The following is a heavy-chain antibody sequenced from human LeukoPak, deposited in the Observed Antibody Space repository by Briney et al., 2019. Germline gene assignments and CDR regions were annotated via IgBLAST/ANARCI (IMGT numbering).Heavy chain of an antibody. V-gene: IGHV4-59*01. CDR1: GGSISNYY. D-gene: IGHD6-13*01. J-gene: IGHJ4*02. CDR2: IYYSGTT. CDR3: ARGVYIAAAQYGY. Sequence: SETLSLTCTVSGGSISNYYWSWIRQPPGKGLEWIGYIYYSGTTNYNPSLKSRVTISVDTSKNQFSLKLNSVAAADTAVYYCARGVYIAAAQYGYWGQGTLVTVSS.